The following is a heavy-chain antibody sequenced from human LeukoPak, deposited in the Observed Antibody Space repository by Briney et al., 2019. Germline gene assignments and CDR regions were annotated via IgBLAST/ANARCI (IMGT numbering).Heavy chain of an antibody. V-gene: IGHV1-58*01. CDR1: GFTFTSSA. CDR2: IVVGSGNT. D-gene: IGHD1-26*01. J-gene: IGHJ6*02. CDR3: AADSPRIWSYYAQHYYYYGMDV. Sequence: SVKVSCKASGFTFTSSAVQWVRQARGQRLEWIGWIVVGSGNTNYAQKFQERVTITRDMSTSTAYMELSSLRSEDTAVCYCAADSPRIWSYYAQHYYYYGMDVWGQGTTVTVSS.